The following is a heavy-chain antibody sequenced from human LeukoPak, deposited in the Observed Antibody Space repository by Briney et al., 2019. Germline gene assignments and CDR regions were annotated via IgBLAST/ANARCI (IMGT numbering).Heavy chain of an antibody. D-gene: IGHD1-1*01. CDR3: ARRNDSDY. J-gene: IGHJ4*02. CDR1: GFTFGSYS. Sequence: GGSLRLSCAASGFTFGSYSMNWVRQAPGKGLEWVSYISSSGSTIYYADSVKGRFTISRDNAKNSLFLQVSSLRDEDTAVYYCARRNDSDYWGQGTLVTVSS. CDR2: ISSSGSTI. V-gene: IGHV3-48*02.